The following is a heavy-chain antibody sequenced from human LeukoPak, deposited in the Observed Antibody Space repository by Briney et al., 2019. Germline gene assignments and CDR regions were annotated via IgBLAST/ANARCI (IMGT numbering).Heavy chain of an antibody. CDR1: GGSISSSSYY. J-gene: IGHJ4*02. D-gene: IGHD5-12*01. V-gene: IGHV4-39*01. CDR3: ARQSGYERGYDFVDY. Sequence: SETLPLTCTVSGGSISSSSYYWGWIRQPPGKGLEWIGSIYYSGSTYYNPSLKSRVTISVDTSKNQFSLKLSSVTAADTAVYYCARQSGYERGYDFVDYWGQGTLVTVSS. CDR2: IYYSGST.